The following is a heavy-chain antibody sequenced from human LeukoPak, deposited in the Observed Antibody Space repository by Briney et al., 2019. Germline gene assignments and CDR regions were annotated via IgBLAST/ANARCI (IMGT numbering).Heavy chain of an antibody. D-gene: IGHD3-9*01. CDR1: AFIFSGHW. CDR2: IKSKTDGGTT. CDR3: TTFTYYDILTGPDAFDI. Sequence: PGGSLRLSCEGSAFIFSGHWMNWVRQTPGKGLEWVGRIKSKTDGGTTDYAAPVKGRFTISRDDSKNTLYLQMNSLKTEDTAVYYCTTFTYYDILTGPDAFDIWGQGTMVTVSS. V-gene: IGHV3-15*01. J-gene: IGHJ3*02.